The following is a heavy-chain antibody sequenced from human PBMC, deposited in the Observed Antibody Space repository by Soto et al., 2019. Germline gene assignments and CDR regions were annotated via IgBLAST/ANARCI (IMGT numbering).Heavy chain of an antibody. CDR1: GFIFSNYA. Sequence: EVQLLESGGGLVQPGGSLRLSCAASGFIFSNYAMSWVRQAPGKGPEWVSSISDSGNYIEYADSVEGRFTISRDNSKNTLYMQMNSVRAEDTARYYCAKDPQTWGAIWVDPWGQGTQVTVSS. D-gene: IGHD7-27*01. CDR2: ISDSGNYI. V-gene: IGHV3-23*01. CDR3: AKDPQTWGAIWVDP. J-gene: IGHJ5*02.